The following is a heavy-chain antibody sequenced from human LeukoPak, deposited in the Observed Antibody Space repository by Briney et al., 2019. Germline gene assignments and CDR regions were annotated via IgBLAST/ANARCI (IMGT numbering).Heavy chain of an antibody. CDR3: ARGPWIVVVPAAPFDY. CDR1: GYSFTSYW. J-gene: IGHJ4*02. D-gene: IGHD2-2*01. CDR2: IYPGDSDT. Sequence: GESLKISCKGSGYSFTSYWIGWVRQMPGKGLEWMGIIYPGDSDTRYSPSFQGQVTISADKSISTAYLQWSSLKASGTAMYYCARGPWIVVVPAAPFDYWGQGTLVTVSS. V-gene: IGHV5-51*01.